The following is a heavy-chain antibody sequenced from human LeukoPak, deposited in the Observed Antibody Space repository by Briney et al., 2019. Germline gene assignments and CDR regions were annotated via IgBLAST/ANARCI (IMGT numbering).Heavy chain of an antibody. J-gene: IGHJ4*02. CDR2: IKEDGSEK. V-gene: IGHV3-7*01. Sequence: PGGSLRLSCAASGVTFSSYWMSWVRQAPGKGLEWVANIKEDGSEKCYVDSVKGRFTISRDNAKNSLYLQMNSLRAEDTAVYYCARGRFNYDSSGYSSFYYWGQGTRVTVSS. D-gene: IGHD3-22*01. CDR1: GVTFSSYW. CDR3: ARGRFNYDSSGYSSFYY.